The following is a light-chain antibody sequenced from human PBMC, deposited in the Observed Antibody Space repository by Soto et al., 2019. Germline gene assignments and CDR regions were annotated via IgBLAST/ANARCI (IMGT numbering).Light chain of an antibody. CDR3: NSYSSSATYV. V-gene: IGLV2-14*03. CDR1: SSDVGGYNF. Sequence: ALTQPASVSGSPGHSITISCTGTSSDVGGYNFVSWYQQYPGRAPKVMIYDVSNRPSGVSNRFYGSKSGNTASLTISGLQAEDEADYYCNSYSSSATYVFGTGTKVTVL. CDR2: DVS. J-gene: IGLJ1*01.